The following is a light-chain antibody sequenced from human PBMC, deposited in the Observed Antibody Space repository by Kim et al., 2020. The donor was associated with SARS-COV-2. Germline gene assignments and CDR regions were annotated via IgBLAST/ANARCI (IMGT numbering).Light chain of an antibody. V-gene: IGKV1-5*03. Sequence: CASIGDRVTITCRASKSIGILLAWYQQKPGKAPNLLIYETSSLESGVPSRYSGSGSGTEFTLTISSLQPDDFASHYCQEYSIYPYIFGQGTKLEI. CDR3: QEYSIYPYI. CDR1: KSIGIL. CDR2: ETS. J-gene: IGKJ2*01.